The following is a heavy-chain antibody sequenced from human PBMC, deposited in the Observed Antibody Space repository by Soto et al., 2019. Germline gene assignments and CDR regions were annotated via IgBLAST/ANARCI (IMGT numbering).Heavy chain of an antibody. CDR3: APLGGDYAPYRTFDI. J-gene: IGHJ3*02. CDR1: EDCISSGYY. V-gene: IGHV4-38-2*01. D-gene: IGHD4-17*01. Sequence: FETLSLTCGVSEDCISSGYYWGWNRQPPGKGLEWIGSIYHTGSTYYNPSLRSRVTISVDTSKNQFSLKLSSVTAADTAMYDCAPLGGDYAPYRTFDIWGQGTMVTVSS. CDR2: IYHTGST.